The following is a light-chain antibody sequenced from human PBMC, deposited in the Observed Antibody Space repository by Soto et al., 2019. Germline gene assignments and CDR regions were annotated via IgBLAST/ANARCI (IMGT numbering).Light chain of an antibody. CDR1: ESISIY. CDR3: RHRNNWPT. V-gene: IGKV3-11*01. Sequence: DIVLSQSPAFLSLSPGDRATLSCRATESISIYLAWFQQKPGQAPRLLIYQGSKRAPGVPARFSGSGSETDITLTIDSLNHEDFGVYYCRHRNNWPTFGPGTKVDIK. CDR2: QGS. J-gene: IGKJ3*01.